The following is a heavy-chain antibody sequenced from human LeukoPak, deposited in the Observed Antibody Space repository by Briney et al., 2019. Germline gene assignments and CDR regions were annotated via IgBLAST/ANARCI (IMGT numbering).Heavy chain of an antibody. Sequence: SETLSLTCTVSGGSISSSSYYWGWIRQPPGKGLEWIGSIYYSGSTYYNPSLKSRVTISVDTSKNQFSLKLSSVTAADTAVYYCAREMKGATGNAFDIWGQGTMVTVSS. CDR3: AREMKGATGNAFDI. D-gene: IGHD1-26*01. CDR1: GGSISSSSYY. CDR2: IYYSGST. J-gene: IGHJ3*02. V-gene: IGHV4-39*07.